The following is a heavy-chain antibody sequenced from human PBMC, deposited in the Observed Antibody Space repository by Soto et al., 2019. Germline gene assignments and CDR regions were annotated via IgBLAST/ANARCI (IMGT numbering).Heavy chain of an antibody. CDR3: ARRRSQGGWYDWFDP. V-gene: IGHV4-59*08. CDR2: IYYSGST. D-gene: IGHD6-19*01. J-gene: IGHJ5*02. CDR1: GGSISSYY. Sequence: SETLSLTCTVSGGSISSYYWSWIRQPPGKGLEWIGYIYYSGSTNYNPSLKSRVTISVDTSKNQFSLKLSSVTAADTAVYYCARRRSQGGWYDWFDPWGQGTLVTVSS.